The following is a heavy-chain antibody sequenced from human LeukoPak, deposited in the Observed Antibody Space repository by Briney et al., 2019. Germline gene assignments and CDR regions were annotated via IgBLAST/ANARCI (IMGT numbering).Heavy chain of an antibody. D-gene: IGHD2-15*01. J-gene: IGHJ4*02. Sequence: GGSLRLSCAASGFTFSSYSMNWVRQAPGKGLEWVSSISSSSSYIYYADSVKGRFTISRDNAKSSLYLQMNSLRAEDTAVYYCARETAAATPDFDYWGQGTLVTVSS. CDR2: ISSSSSYI. CDR1: GFTFSSYS. CDR3: ARETAAATPDFDY. V-gene: IGHV3-21*01.